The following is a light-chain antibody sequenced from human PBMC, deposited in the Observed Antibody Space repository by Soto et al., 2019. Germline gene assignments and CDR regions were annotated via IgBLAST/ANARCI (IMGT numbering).Light chain of an antibody. CDR2: EVS. J-gene: IGLJ2*01. CDR3: ISYRSSSTLVV. CDR1: SSDVGGYNY. Sequence: QSALTQPASVSGSPGQSITISCTGTSSDVGGYNYVSWYHQHPGKAPKLMIYEVSNRPSGVSHRFSGAKSGNTASLNISGLQAEDEADYYCISYRSSSTLVVFGGGTKLTVL. V-gene: IGLV2-14*01.